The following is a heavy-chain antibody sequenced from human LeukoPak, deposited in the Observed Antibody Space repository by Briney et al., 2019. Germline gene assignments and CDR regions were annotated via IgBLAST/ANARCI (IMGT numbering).Heavy chain of an antibody. V-gene: IGHV4-39*01. Sequence: SETLSLTCTVSGGSISSSSYYWGWIRQPPGKGLEWIGSVYYSGSTYYNPSLKSRVTISVDTSKNQFSLKLSSVTAADTAVYYCARRDPVGAMEYWGQGTLVTVSS. CDR1: GGSISSSSYY. D-gene: IGHD1-26*01. CDR2: VYYSGST. CDR3: ARRDPVGAMEY. J-gene: IGHJ4*02.